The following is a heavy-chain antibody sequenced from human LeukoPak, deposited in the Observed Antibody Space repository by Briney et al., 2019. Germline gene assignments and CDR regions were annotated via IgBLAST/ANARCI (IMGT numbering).Heavy chain of an antibody. CDR1: GGSFNDYY. Sequence: PSETLSLTCAVYGGSFNDYYWTWISQPPGRGLQWIGEINLSGVTNYNPSLKSRVTMSVDTSKNQFSLKLSSVTAADTAVYYCASLGDGSGSYYASWGQGTLVTVSS. D-gene: IGHD3-10*01. CDR2: INLSGVT. J-gene: IGHJ4*02. CDR3: ASLGDGSGSYYAS. V-gene: IGHV4-34*01.